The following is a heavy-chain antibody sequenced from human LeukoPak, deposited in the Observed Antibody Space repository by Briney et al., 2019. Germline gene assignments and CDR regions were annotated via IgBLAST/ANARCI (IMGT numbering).Heavy chain of an antibody. CDR1: GFTFSSYG. Sequence: PGRSLRLSCAASGFTFSSYGMHWVRQAPGKGLEWVAVIWYDGSNKYYADSVKGRFTISRDNSKNTLYLQVNSLRAEDTAVYYCARDMRAQYAAADYWGQGTLVTVSS. J-gene: IGHJ4*02. V-gene: IGHV3-33*01. D-gene: IGHD6-13*01. CDR3: ARDMRAQYAAADY. CDR2: IWYDGSNK.